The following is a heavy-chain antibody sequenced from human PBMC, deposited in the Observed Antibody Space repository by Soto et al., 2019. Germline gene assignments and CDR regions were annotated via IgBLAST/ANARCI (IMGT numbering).Heavy chain of an antibody. V-gene: IGHV3-30-3*01. D-gene: IGHD6-19*01. Sequence: QVQLVESGGGVVQPGRSLRLSCAASGFTFSSYAMHWVRQAPGKGLEWVAVISYDGSNKYYADSVKGRFTISRDNSKNTLYLLMNSLRAEDTAVYYCARSGYSSGWSNFLGSYFDYWGQGTLVTVSS. CDR1: GFTFSSYA. CDR3: ARSGYSSGWSNFLGSYFDY. J-gene: IGHJ4*02. CDR2: ISYDGSNK.